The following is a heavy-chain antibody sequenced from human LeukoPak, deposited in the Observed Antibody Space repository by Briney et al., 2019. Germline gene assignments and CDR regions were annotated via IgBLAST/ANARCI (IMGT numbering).Heavy chain of an antibody. D-gene: IGHD2-15*01. V-gene: IGHV5-51*01. J-gene: IGHJ5*02. CDR1: GYSFSSYS. Sequence: GESLKLSCKGSGYSFSSYSIGWVRQMPGKGLEWMGIIYPGDSDTRYSPSFQGQVTISADKSISTAYLQWSSLKASDTAMYYCARQSYCSGGTCYWWFDPWGQGTLVTVSS. CDR2: IYPGDSDT. CDR3: ARQSYCSGGTCYWWFDP.